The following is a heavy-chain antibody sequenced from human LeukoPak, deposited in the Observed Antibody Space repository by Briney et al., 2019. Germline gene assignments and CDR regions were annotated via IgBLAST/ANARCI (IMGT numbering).Heavy chain of an antibody. Sequence: GESLKISCAASGFAFSSYTMGWVRQAPGKGLEWVSAISGSGGSTYYADSVKGRFTISRDNSKNTLYVQMNSLRAEDTAVYYCAKKTSYCGGDCYPYYFDHWGQGTLVTVSS. CDR3: AKKTSYCGGDCYPYYFDH. CDR1: GFAFSSYT. CDR2: ISGSGGST. V-gene: IGHV3-23*01. J-gene: IGHJ4*02. D-gene: IGHD2-21*02.